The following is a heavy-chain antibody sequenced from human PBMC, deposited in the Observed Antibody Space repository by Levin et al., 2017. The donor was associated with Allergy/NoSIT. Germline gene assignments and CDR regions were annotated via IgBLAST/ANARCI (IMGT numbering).Heavy chain of an antibody. CDR3: ARETQQLVDY. CDR1: GFTFRSYA. J-gene: IGHJ4*02. D-gene: IGHD6-13*01. Sequence: PGGSLRLSCTASGFTFRSYAMHWVRQAPGKGLEWVAVISYDGSNKYHADSVKGRFTISRDNSKSTLYLQMSNLRPDDTAVYYCARETQQLVDYWGQGTLVTVSS. V-gene: IGHV3-30*04. CDR2: ISYDGSNK.